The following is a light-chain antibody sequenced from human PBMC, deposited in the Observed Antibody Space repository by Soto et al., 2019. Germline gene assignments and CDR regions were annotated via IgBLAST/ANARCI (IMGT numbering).Light chain of an antibody. CDR3: SSYTSTSTLYV. CDR1: SSNIGAGYD. J-gene: IGLJ1*01. CDR2: GNN. Sequence: QSVLTQPPSVSGAPGQTITISCTGSSSNIGAGYDVHWYQQLPGRAPKLLIYGNNNRPSGLSNRFSGSKSGNTASLTISGLQAEDEADYYCSSYTSTSTLYVFGTGTKVTVL. V-gene: IGLV1-40*01.